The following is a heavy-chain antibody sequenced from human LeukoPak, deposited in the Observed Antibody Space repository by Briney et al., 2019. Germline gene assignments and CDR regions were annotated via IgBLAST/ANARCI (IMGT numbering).Heavy chain of an antibody. Sequence: GASVKVSCKASGYTFTNYGISWVRQAPGQGLEWMGWISAYNGNTNYAQKLQGRVTMTTDTSTSTAYMELRSLRSDDTAVYYCARGNYDILTGPRRTGAFDIWGQGTKVTVSS. CDR3: ARGNYDILTGPRRTGAFDI. J-gene: IGHJ3*02. CDR1: GYTFTNYG. CDR2: ISAYNGNT. V-gene: IGHV1-18*01. D-gene: IGHD3-9*01.